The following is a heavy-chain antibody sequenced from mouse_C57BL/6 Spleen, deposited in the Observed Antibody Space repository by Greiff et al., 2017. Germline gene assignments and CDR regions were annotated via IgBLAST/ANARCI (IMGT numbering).Heavy chain of an antibody. V-gene: IGHV14-2*01. CDR3: ASADDAAWFAY. J-gene: IGHJ3*01. Sequence: VQLQQSGAELVKPGASVKLSCTASGFNIKDYYMHWVKQRTEQGLEWIGRIDPEDGDTKYAPKFQGKATITADTSSNTAYLQLSSLTAEDTAVYYCASADDAAWFAYWGQGTLVTVSA. CDR1: GFNIKDYY. CDR2: IDPEDGDT.